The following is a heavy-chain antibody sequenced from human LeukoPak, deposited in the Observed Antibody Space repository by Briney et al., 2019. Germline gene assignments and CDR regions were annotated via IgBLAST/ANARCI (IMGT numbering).Heavy chain of an antibody. D-gene: IGHD2-15*01. V-gene: IGHV4-34*01. CDR2: INHRGST. J-gene: IGHJ4*02. Sequence: SETLFLTCAVYGGSFSGYYWSWIRQPPGKGLEWIGEINHRGSTNYNPSLKSRVTLSVDTSKNQFSLKLSSVTAADTAVYYCARGPLRGYCSGGSCYSGLFDYWGQGTLVTVSS. CDR1: GGSFSGYY. CDR3: ARGPLRGYCSGGSCYSGLFDY.